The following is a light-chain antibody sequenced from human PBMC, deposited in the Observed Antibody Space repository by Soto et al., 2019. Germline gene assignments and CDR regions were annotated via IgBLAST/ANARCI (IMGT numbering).Light chain of an antibody. CDR2: EVS. V-gene: IGLV2-14*01. Sequence: QSVLTQPASVSGSPGQSITISCAATSSDIAGFNYVSWFQQHPGKAPKLIIYEVSHRPSGVSNRFSGSMSGKTASLTISGLQAEDEAEYYCSSYTSVSTYVFGTGTKVTVL. J-gene: IGLJ1*01. CDR3: SSYTSVSTYV. CDR1: SSDIAGFNY.